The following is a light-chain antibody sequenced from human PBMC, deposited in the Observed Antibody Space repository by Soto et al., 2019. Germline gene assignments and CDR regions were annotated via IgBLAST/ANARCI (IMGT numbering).Light chain of an antibody. J-gene: IGKJ2*01. V-gene: IGKV1-33*01. CDR3: QQYDDLPYT. Sequence: DIQLTQSPSSLSASVGDRVTITCQASQDIKNFLNWYQQKPGKAPKLLIYDGSSLETGVPSRFSGSGSGTDFTFAISSLQPEEIATYYCQQYDDLPYTFGQGTKLEI. CDR2: DGS. CDR1: QDIKNF.